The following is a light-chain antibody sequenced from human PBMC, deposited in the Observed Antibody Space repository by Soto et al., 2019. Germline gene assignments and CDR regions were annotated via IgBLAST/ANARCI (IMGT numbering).Light chain of an antibody. CDR3: QQYASKIGT. CDR2: STS. J-gene: IGKJ1*01. V-gene: IGKV3-20*01. CDR1: QSVGSSY. Sequence: ENVLTQSPGTLSLSPGERATLSCRASQSVGSSYLAWYQQKPGQAPRLLIYSTSSRATDIPDRFSGSGSGTDFTLTIRRLEPEDFAVYYCQQYASKIGTFGQWTKVEIK.